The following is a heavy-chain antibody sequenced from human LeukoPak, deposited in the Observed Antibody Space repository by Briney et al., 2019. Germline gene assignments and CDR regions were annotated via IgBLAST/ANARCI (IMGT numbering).Heavy chain of an antibody. J-gene: IGHJ4*02. V-gene: IGHV1-18*01. CDR2: ISAYNGNT. D-gene: IGHD2-15*01. Sequence: ASVKVSCKASGYTFTSYGISWVRQAPGQGLEWMGRISAYNGNTNYAQKLQGRVTMTTDTSTSTAYMELRSLRSDDTAVYYCARTFDCSGGSCYVRPFDYWGQGTLVTVSS. CDR1: GYTFTSYG. CDR3: ARTFDCSGGSCYVRPFDY.